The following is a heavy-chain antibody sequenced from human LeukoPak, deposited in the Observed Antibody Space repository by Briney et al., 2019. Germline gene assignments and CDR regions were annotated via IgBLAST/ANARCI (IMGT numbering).Heavy chain of an antibody. V-gene: IGHV3-15*01. CDR1: GFTFSNAW. CDR3: TTVGHNGDYVDY. J-gene: IGHJ4*02. D-gene: IGHD4-17*01. Sequence: PGGSLRLSCAASGFTFSNAWMSWVRQAPGKGLEWVGRIKRKTDGGTTDYAAPVKGRFTISRDDSKNTLYLQMNSLKTEDTAVYYCTTVGHNGDYVDYWGQGTLVTVSS. CDR2: IKRKTDGGTT.